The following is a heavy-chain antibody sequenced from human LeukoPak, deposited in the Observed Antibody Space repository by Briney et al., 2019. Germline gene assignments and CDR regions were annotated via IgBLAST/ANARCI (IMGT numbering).Heavy chain of an antibody. CDR3: ARDETVVPTSNYYMDV. CDR2: IIPILGIA. J-gene: IGHJ6*03. V-gene: IGHV1-69*04. CDR1: GYTLTELS. Sequence: ASVKVSCKVSGYTLTELSMHWVRQAPGQGLEWMGRIIPILGIANYAQKFQGRVTITADKSTSTAYMELSSLRSEDTAVYYCARDETVVPTSNYYMDVWGKGTTVTVSS. D-gene: IGHD2-2*01.